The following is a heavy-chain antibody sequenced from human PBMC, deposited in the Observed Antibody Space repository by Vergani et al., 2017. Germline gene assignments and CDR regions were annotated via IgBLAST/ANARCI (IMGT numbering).Heavy chain of an antibody. CDR1: GFTFSSYA. D-gene: IGHD3-3*01. J-gene: IGHJ4*02. CDR2: ISYDGSNK. CDR3: ARDSAYDFWSGYSPNPDY. V-gene: IGHV3-30-3*01. Sequence: QVQLVESGGGVVKPGRSLRLSCAASGFTFSSYAMHWVRQAPGKGLEWVAVISYDGSNKYDADSVKGRFTISRDNSKNTLYLQMNSLRAEDTAVYYCARDSAYDFWSGYSPNPDYWGQGTLVTVSS.